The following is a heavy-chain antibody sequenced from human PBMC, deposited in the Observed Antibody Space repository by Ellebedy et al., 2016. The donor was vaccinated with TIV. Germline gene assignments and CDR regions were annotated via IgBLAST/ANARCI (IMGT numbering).Heavy chain of an antibody. V-gene: IGHV3-11*01. CDR1: GFTFSDYY. CDR3: AKDMGMATINPVLDY. D-gene: IGHD5-24*01. CDR2: ISSSGSTI. Sequence: GESLKISCAASGFTFSDYYINWIRQAPGKGLEWVSYISSSGSTIYYADSVKGRFTISRDNAKNSLYLQMNSLRTEDTALYYCAKDMGMATINPVLDYWGQGTLVTVSS. J-gene: IGHJ4*02.